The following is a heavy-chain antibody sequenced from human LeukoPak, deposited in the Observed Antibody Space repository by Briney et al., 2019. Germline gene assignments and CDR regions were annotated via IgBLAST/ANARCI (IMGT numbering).Heavy chain of an antibody. V-gene: IGHV3-53*01. CDR1: GFTVSSNS. CDR3: ARVGSKYVMASYFDY. CDR2: IYSDNT. Sequence: PGGSLRLSCTVSGFTVSSNSMSWVRQAPGKGLEWVSFIYSDNTHYSDSVKGRFTISRDNSKNTLYLQMNSLRAEDTAVYYCARVGSKYVMASYFDYWGQGTLVTVSS. D-gene: IGHD1-26*01. J-gene: IGHJ4*02.